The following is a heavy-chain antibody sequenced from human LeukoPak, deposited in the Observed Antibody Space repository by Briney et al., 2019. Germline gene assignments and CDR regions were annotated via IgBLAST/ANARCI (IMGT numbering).Heavy chain of an antibody. Sequence: GGTLRLSCAASGFTFSRYTMGWVRQAPGKGLEWVSEISSSGDSTYYAASVKGRFSISRDNSKNTLYLQMNSLRAEDTAVYYCARDLREQGVFDSWGQGTMVTVSS. CDR3: ARDLREQGVFDS. D-gene: IGHD1-26*01. CDR1: GFTFSRYT. J-gene: IGHJ3*01. V-gene: IGHV3-23*01. CDR2: ISSSGDST.